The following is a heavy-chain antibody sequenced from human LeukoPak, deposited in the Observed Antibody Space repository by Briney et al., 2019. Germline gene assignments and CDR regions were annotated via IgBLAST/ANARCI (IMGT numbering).Heavy chain of an antibody. CDR3: AKDLSGGYNSYYFDF. J-gene: IGHJ4*02. V-gene: IGHV3-30*02. Sequence: GGSLRLSCAASGFTFSSYGMHWVRQAPGKGLEWVAFIRYDGSNKYYADSVKGRFTISRDNAKNALYLQMNSLRKEDTSVYFCAKDLSGGYNSYYFDFWGQGTPITVSS. CDR1: GFTFSSYG. CDR2: IRYDGSNK. D-gene: IGHD5-18*01.